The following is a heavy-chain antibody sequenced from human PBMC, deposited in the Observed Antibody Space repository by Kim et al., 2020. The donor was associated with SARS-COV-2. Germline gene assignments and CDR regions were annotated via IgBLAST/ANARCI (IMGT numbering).Heavy chain of an antibody. CDR1: GFTFSSYA. V-gene: IGHV3-30-3*01. J-gene: IGHJ4*02. D-gene: IGHD6-19*01. Sequence: GGSLRLSCAASGFTFSSYAMHWVRQAPGKGLEWLAVISYDGSNKYYADSVKGRFTISRDNSKNTLYLQMNSLRAEDTAVYYCARDWGSGWGEWGQGTLVTVSS. CDR3: ARDWGSGWGE. CDR2: ISYDGSNK.